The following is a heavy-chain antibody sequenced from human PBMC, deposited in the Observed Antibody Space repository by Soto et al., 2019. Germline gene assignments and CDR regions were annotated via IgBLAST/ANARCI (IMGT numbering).Heavy chain of an antibody. CDR3: ARDQGIAVAGYSYYYYYGMDV. J-gene: IGHJ6*02. D-gene: IGHD6-19*01. V-gene: IGHV3-33*01. CDR1: GVTFSSYG. CDR2: IWYDGSNK. Sequence: PGGSLRLSCAASGVTFSSYGMHGVRKAPGKGLEWVAVIWYDGSNKYYADSVKGRFTISRDNSKNTLYLQMNSLRAEDTAVYYCARDQGIAVAGYSYYYYYGMDVWGHGTTVTVSS.